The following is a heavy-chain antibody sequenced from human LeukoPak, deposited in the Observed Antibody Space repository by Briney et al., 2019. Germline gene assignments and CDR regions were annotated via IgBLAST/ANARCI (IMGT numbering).Heavy chain of an antibody. Sequence: PGGSLRLSCAASGFTFSTYEMNWVRQAPGKGLEWVSYISSTGTISYADSVKGRFAISRDNAQNSLSLQTNSLRAEDTAVYYRARVLYIVAYNFMESMDYWGQGTLVTVSS. CDR3: ARVLYIVAYNFMESMDY. CDR2: ISSTGTI. J-gene: IGHJ4*02. D-gene: IGHD1-1*01. CDR1: GFTFSTYE. V-gene: IGHV3-48*03.